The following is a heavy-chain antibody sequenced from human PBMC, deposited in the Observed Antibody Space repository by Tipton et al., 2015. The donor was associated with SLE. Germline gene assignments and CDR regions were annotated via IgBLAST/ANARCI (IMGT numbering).Heavy chain of an antibody. CDR1: GGSISTTSYY. Sequence: TLSLTCSVTGGSISTTSYYWGWIRQPPGKGLEWIGSLYHSGSTYYNPSLKSRVIISEDSSKNQFSLKLKSVTAADSAVYYCARERYCSGASCYAPDYWGQGTLVTVSS. CDR2: LYHSGST. CDR3: ARERYCSGASCYAPDY. D-gene: IGHD2-2*01. J-gene: IGHJ4*02. V-gene: IGHV4-39*07.